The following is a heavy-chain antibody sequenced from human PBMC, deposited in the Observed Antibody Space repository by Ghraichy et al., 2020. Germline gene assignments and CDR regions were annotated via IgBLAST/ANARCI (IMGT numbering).Heavy chain of an antibody. J-gene: IGHJ6*03. Sequence: SETLYLTCTVSGGSISSGDYYWSWIRQPPGKGLEWIGYIYYSGSTYYNPSLKSRITISVDTSKNQFSLKLSSVTAADTAVYYCARDAAGSGWFGRGYYYMDGWGKGTTGTVSS. V-gene: IGHV4-30-4*08. D-gene: IGHD6-19*01. CDR1: GGSISSGDYY. CDR3: ARDAAGSGWFGRGYYYMDG. CDR2: IYYSGST.